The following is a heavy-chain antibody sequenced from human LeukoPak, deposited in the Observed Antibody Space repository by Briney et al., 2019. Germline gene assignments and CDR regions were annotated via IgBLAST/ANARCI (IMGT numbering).Heavy chain of an antibody. D-gene: IGHD2-2*01. V-gene: IGHV3-30-3*01. CDR1: GVTFRSYA. CDR2: ISYDGSNK. J-gene: IGHJ4*02. CDR3: ARVEYCSSTSCYEGPDSYYFDY. Sequence: GGSLRLSCAASGVTFRSYAMHWVRQAPGKGLEWVAVISYDGSNKYYADSVKGRFTISRDNSKNTLYLQMNSLRAEDTAVYYCARVEYCSSTSCYEGPDSYYFDYWDQGTLVTVSS.